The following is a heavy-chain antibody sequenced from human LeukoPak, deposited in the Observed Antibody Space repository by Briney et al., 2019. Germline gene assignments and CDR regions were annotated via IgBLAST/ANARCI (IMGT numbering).Heavy chain of an antibody. V-gene: IGHV3-33*06. J-gene: IGHJ4*02. D-gene: IGHD3-3*01. CDR2: IWFDGSVK. Sequence: GGSLRLSCAASGFTFNTHGMHCVRQAPGKGLEWVAAIWFDGSVKHYSDAVKGRFTISRDNSLNTLYLQMNSVRVEDTAMYYCAKDTAIQFLEPAFWGQGTLVTVSS. CDR3: AKDTAIQFLEPAF. CDR1: GFTFNTHG.